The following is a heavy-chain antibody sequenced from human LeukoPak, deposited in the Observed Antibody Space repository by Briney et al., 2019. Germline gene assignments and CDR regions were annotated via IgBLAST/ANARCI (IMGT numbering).Heavy chain of an antibody. J-gene: IGHJ5*02. CDR2: IYSGGAT. V-gene: IGHV3-66*02. CDR3: ARDVGGYCSGSSCPT. D-gene: IGHD2-15*01. CDR1: GFTVSRNY. Sequence: GGSLRLSCVASGFTVSRNYMSWVRQAPGKGLEWVSVIYSGGATYYADCVKGRFTISRDSSKNTLYLQMNSLRAEDTAVYYCARDVGGYCSGSSCPTWGQGTLVAVSS.